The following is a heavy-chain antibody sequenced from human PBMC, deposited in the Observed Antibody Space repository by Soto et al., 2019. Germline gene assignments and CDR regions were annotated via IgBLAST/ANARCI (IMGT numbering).Heavy chain of an antibody. D-gene: IGHD3-9*01. Sequence: ASVQVSCKASGYTFTSYAMHWVRQAPGQRLEWMGWINAGNGNTKYSQKFQGRVTITRDTSASTAYMELTSLRSEDTAVYYCARDRRDILTGYPFDPWGQGTLVTVSS. CDR3: ARDRRDILTGYPFDP. CDR2: INAGNGNT. J-gene: IGHJ5*02. V-gene: IGHV1-3*01. CDR1: GYTFTSYA.